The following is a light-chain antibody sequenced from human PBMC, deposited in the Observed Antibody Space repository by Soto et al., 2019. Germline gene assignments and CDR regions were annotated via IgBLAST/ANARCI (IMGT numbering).Light chain of an antibody. V-gene: IGKV1-27*01. CDR1: QGISNY. Sequence: DIQMTKSPSSLSASVGDRVTITCRASQGISNYLAWFQQRPGKVPNLLIYAAFSLPLLVPSRFSGSGSGTGLTPLRSALQPEDVATYYCQKYNFYPLTFGGGTKVEI. CDR3: QKYNFYPLT. J-gene: IGKJ4*01. CDR2: AAF.